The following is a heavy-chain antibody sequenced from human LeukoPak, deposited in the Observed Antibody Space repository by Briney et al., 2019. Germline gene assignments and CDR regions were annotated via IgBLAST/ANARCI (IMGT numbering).Heavy chain of an antibody. V-gene: IGHV3-30*02. Sequence: PGGSLRLSCAASGFTFSSYGMHWVRQAPGKGLEWVAFIRYDGSNKYYADSVKGRFTISRDNSKNTLYLQMNSLRAGDTAVYYCAKDSMGDYDYVWGSYRGPYYYYYMDVWGKGTTVTVSS. CDR2: IRYDGSNK. CDR3: AKDSMGDYDYVWGSYRGPYYYYYMDV. D-gene: IGHD3-16*02. J-gene: IGHJ6*03. CDR1: GFTFSSYG.